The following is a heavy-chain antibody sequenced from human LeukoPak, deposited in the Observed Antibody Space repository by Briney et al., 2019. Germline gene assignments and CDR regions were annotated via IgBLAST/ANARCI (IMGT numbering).Heavy chain of an antibody. V-gene: IGHV4-4*07. Sequence: SETLSLTCTVSGGSISSYYWSWIRQPAGKGLEWIGRIYTSGSTNYNPSLKSRVTISVDTSKNQFSLKLSSVTAADTAVYYCASANSYYYYYYGMDVWGQGTTVTVSS. CDR3: ASANSYYYYYYGMDV. D-gene: IGHD2/OR15-2a*01. CDR1: GGSISSYY. CDR2: IYTSGST. J-gene: IGHJ6*02.